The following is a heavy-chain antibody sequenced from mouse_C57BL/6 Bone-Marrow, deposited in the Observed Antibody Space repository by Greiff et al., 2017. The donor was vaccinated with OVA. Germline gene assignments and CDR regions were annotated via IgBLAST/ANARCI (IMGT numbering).Heavy chain of an antibody. V-gene: IGHV1-19*01. CDR3: ARDDYADFDY. D-gene: IGHD2-4*01. CDR1: GYTFTDYY. Sequence: EVKLQESGPVLVKPGASVKMSCKASGYTFTDYYMNWVKQSHGKSLEWIGVINPYNGGTSYNQKFKGKATLTVDKSSSTAYMELNSLTSEDSAVYYCARDDYADFDYWGQGTTLTVSS. CDR2: INPYNGGT. J-gene: IGHJ2*01.